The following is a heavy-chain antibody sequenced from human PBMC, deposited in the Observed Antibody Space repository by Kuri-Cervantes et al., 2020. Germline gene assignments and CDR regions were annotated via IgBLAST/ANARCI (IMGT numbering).Heavy chain of an antibody. CDR3: AKGSRTSRPYFFDY. V-gene: IGHV3-9*01. D-gene: IGHD1-26*01. CDR1: GFTFDDYA. CDR2: ISWNSGSI. Sequence: GGSLRLSCAASGFTFDDYAMHWVRQAPGKGLEWVSGISWNSGSIGYADSVKGRFTISRDNAKNSLYLQMNSLRAEDTAVYYCAKGSRTSRPYFFDYWGQGTLVTVSS. J-gene: IGHJ4*02.